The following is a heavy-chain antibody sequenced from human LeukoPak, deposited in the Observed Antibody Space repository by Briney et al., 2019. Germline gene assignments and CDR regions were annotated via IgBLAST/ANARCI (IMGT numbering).Heavy chain of an antibody. CDR1: GGSISSGDYY. CDR3: ARSAEVRGVIMWFDP. J-gene: IGHJ5*02. V-gene: IGHV4-30-4*01. Sequence: SETLSLTCTVSGGSISSGDYYWSWIRQPPGKGLEWIGYIYYSGSTYYNPSLKSRVTISVDTSKNQFSLRLSSVTAADTAVYYCARSAEVRGVIMWFDPWGQGTLVTVSS. CDR2: IYYSGST. D-gene: IGHD3-10*01.